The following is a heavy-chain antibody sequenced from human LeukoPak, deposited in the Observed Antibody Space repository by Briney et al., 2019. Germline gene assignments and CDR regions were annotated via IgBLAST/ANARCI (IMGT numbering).Heavy chain of an antibody. V-gene: IGHV4-61*01. D-gene: IGHD5-12*01. CDR2: IYYSGST. Sequence: SETLSLTCTVSGSSVSSGSYYWSWIRQPPGKGLEWIGYIYYSGSTNYNPSLKSRVTISVDTSKNQFSLKLSSVTAADTAVYYCARGTIVATIFWFDPWGQGTLVTVSS. CDR3: ARGTIVATIFWFDP. CDR1: GSSVSSGSYY. J-gene: IGHJ5*02.